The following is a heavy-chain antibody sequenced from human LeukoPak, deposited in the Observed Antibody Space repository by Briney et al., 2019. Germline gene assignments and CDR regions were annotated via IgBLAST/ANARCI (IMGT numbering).Heavy chain of an antibody. CDR1: GFTFDDYA. CDR2: IKEDGTEK. CDR3: VRESRPGGAMGLYHNLDY. V-gene: IGHV3-7*01. Sequence: GGSLRLSCAASGFTFDDYAMYWVRQAPGKGLEWVANIKEDGTEKNLVDSVKGRFTISRDNTKNLLYLEMNSLRGDDTAIYYCVRESRPGGAMGLYHNLDYWGQGTLVAVSS. D-gene: IGHD1-1*01. J-gene: IGHJ4*02.